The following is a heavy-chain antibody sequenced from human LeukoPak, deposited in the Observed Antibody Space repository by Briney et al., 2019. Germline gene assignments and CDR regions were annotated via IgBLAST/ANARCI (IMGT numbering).Heavy chain of an antibody. CDR3: ARDGPGSGKTYFDY. J-gene: IGHJ4*02. V-gene: IGHV1-2*02. CDR1: GYTLTGYY. CDR2: INPNSGGT. Sequence: GAPVKVSCKASGYTLTGYYMHWVRQAPGQGLEWMGWINPNSGGTNYAQKFQGRVTMTRDTSISTAYMELSRLSSDDTAVYYCARDGPGSGKTYFDYWGQGTLVTISS. D-gene: IGHD3-10*01.